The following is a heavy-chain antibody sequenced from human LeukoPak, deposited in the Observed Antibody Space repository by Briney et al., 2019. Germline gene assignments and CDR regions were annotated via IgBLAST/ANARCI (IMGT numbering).Heavy chain of an antibody. CDR1: GYTFTGYY. V-gene: IGHV1-2*06. D-gene: IGHD6-19*01. Sequence: ASVKVPCKASGYTFTGYYMHWVRQAPGPGLEWMGRINPNSGGTNYAQKFQGRVTMTRDTSISTAYMELSRLRSDDTAVYYCARDRGYSSGWYEVGYWGQGTLVTVSS. CDR2: INPNSGGT. CDR3: ARDRGYSSGWYEVGY. J-gene: IGHJ4*02.